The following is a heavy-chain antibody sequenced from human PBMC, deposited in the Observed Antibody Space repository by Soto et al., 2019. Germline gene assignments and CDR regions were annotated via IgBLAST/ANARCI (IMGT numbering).Heavy chain of an antibody. Sequence: ESGGGVVQPGRSLRLSCAASGFTFSSYAMHWVRQAPGKGLEWVAVISYDGSNKYYADSVKGRFTISRDNSKNTLYLQMNSLRAEDTAVYYCAREAGDGYILDWGQGTLVTVSS. D-gene: IGHD5-12*01. CDR2: ISYDGSNK. J-gene: IGHJ4*02. CDR3: AREAGDGYILD. CDR1: GFTFSSYA. V-gene: IGHV3-30-3*01.